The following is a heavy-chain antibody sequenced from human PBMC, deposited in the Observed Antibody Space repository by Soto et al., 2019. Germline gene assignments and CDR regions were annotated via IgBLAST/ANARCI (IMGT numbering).Heavy chain of an antibody. V-gene: IGHV3-30*18. CDR2: ISYDGSNK. Sequence: GGSLRLSCAASGFTFSSYGMHWVRQAPGKGLEWVAVISYDGSNKYYADSVKGRFTISRDNSKNTLYLQMNSLGAEDTAVYYCAKEIGDYEPQVGMDVWGQGTTVTVSS. J-gene: IGHJ6*02. CDR3: AKEIGDYEPQVGMDV. CDR1: GFTFSSYG. D-gene: IGHD4-17*01.